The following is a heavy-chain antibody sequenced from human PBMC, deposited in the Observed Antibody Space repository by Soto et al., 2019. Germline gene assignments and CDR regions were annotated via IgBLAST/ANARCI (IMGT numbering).Heavy chain of an antibody. V-gene: IGHV1-46*03. CDR1: GYIFTNFD. J-gene: IGHJ4*02. D-gene: IGHD6-6*01. Sequence: QVQLVQPGAEVKKPGASVKLSCKASGYIFTNFDIHWVRQAPGQGLEWIGRINPNGGSTNYAQNFQGRVTMTRDTSTSTVYMDLSSLISEDTAVYYCTRGLASGDYWGQGTLITVSS. CDR2: INPNGGST. CDR3: TRGLASGDY.